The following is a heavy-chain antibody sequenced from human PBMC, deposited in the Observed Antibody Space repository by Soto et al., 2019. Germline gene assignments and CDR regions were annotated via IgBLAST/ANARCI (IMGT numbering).Heavy chain of an antibody. CDR2: ISGSGGST. J-gene: IGHJ5*02. D-gene: IGHD1-7*01. CDR1: GFTFSSYA. V-gene: IGHV3-23*01. Sequence: EVQLLESGGGLVQPGGSLRLSCAASGFTFSSYAMSWVRQAPGKGLEWVSAISGSGGSTYYADSVKGRFTISRDNSKNTLYLQMNSLSAEDTAVYYCAKDAKLTGTTRLGWFDPWGQGTLVTVSS. CDR3: AKDAKLTGTTRLGWFDP.